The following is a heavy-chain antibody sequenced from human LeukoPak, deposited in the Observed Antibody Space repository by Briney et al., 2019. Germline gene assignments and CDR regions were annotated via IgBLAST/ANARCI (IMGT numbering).Heavy chain of an antibody. CDR1: GYTFTGYY. Sequence: GASVKVSCKASGYTFTGYYMHWVRQAPGQGLEWMGWINPNSGGTDYAQRFQGRVTMTRDTFISTAYMELSRLRSDDTAVYYCARGPSSGWFLSQFDYWGQGTLVTVSS. V-gene: IGHV1-2*02. J-gene: IGHJ4*02. CDR3: ARGPSSGWFLSQFDY. D-gene: IGHD6-19*01. CDR2: INPNSGGT.